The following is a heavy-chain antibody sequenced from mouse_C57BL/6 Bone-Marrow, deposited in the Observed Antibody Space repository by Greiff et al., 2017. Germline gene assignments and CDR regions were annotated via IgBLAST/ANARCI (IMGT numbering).Heavy chain of an antibody. V-gene: IGHV1-42*01. Sequence: VQLQQSGPELVKPGASVKISCKASGYSFTGYYMNWVKQSPEKSLEWIGEINPSTGGTTYNQKFKAKATLTVDKSSSTAYMQLKSLTSEDSAVYYCARGIYYGYAWFAYGGQGTLVTVSA. D-gene: IGHD2-2*01. CDR2: INPSTGGT. CDR1: GYSFTGYY. CDR3: ARGIYYGYAWFAY. J-gene: IGHJ3*01.